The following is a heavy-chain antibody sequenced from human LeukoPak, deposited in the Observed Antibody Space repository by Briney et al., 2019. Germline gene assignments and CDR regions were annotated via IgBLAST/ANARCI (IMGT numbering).Heavy chain of an antibody. D-gene: IGHD6-19*01. CDR2: ISSSSSTI. V-gene: IGHV3-48*01. J-gene: IGHJ4*02. CDR1: GFTFSSYS. Sequence: GSLRLSCAASGFTFSSYSMNWVRQAPGKGLEWVSYISSSSSTIYYADSVKGRFTISRDNAKNSLYLQMNSLRAEDTAVYYCASWGTSGWYHYWGQGTLVTVSS. CDR3: ASWGTSGWYHY.